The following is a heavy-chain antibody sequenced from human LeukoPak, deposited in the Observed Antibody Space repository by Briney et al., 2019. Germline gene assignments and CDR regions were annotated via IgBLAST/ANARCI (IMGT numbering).Heavy chain of an antibody. D-gene: IGHD3-10*01. CDR3: AKGRELLWFGESDY. Sequence: PGGSLRLSCAASGFTFSSYAMSWVRQAPGKGLEWVSAISGSGGSTYCADSVKGRFTISRDNSKNTLYLQMNSLRAEDTAVYYCAKGRELLWFGESDYWGQGTLVTVSS. CDR2: ISGSGGST. J-gene: IGHJ4*02. CDR1: GFTFSSYA. V-gene: IGHV3-23*01.